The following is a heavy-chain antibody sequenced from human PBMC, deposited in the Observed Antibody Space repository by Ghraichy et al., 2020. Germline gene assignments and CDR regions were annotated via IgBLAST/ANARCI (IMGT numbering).Heavy chain of an antibody. CDR1: GFTFSSYA. CDR2: ISGSGGST. D-gene: IGHD3-10*01. V-gene: IGHV3-23*01. Sequence: GGSLRLSCAASGFTFSSYAMSWVRQAPGKGLEWVSAISGSGGSTYYADSVKGRFTISRDNSKNTLYLQMNSLRAEDTAVYYCAKDLVLWFGELSPHFDYWGQGTLVTVSS. CDR3: AKDLVLWFGELSPHFDY. J-gene: IGHJ4*02.